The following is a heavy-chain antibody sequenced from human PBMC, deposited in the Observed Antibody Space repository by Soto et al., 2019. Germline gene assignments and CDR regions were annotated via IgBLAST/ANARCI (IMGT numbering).Heavy chain of an antibody. CDR2: IWYDGSNK. J-gene: IGHJ4*02. Sequence: QVQLVESGGGVVQPGRSLRLSCAASGFTFSSYGMHWVRQAPGKGLEWVAVIWYDGSNKYYADSVKGRFTISRDNSKNTLYLQMNSLRAEDTAVYYCAREGGYDFWCAYDFDYWGQGTLVTVSS. V-gene: IGHV3-33*01. D-gene: IGHD3-3*01. CDR3: AREGGYDFWCAYDFDY. CDR1: GFTFSSYG.